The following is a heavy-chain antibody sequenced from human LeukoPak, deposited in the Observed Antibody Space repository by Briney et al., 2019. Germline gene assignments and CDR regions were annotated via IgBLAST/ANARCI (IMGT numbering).Heavy chain of an antibody. D-gene: IGHD3-22*01. Sequence: SETLSLTCTVSGGSISSGGYYWSWIRQHPGKGLEWIGYIYYSGSTYYNPSLKSRVTISVDTSKNQFSLKLSSVTAADTAVYYCASFNPRRYYYDSSGYANFDYWGQGTLVTVSS. CDR2: IYYSGST. V-gene: IGHV4-31*03. CDR1: GGSISSGGYY. J-gene: IGHJ4*02. CDR3: ASFNPRRYYYDSSGYANFDY.